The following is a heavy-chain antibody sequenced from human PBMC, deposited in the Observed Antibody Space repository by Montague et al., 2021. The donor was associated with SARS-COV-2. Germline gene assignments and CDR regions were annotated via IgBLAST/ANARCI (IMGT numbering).Heavy chain of an antibody. V-gene: IGHV2-70*11. Sequence: PALVKPTQTLTLTCTFSGFSLSTSGMCVSWIRQPPGEALEWLARIDWDDDKYYSTSLKTRLTISKDTSKNQVVLTMTNMDPVDTATYYCARVSSSWSQDYYYYMDVWGEGTTVTVSS. D-gene: IGHD6-13*01. CDR2: IDWDDDK. CDR1: GFSLSTSGMC. CDR3: ARVSSSWSQDYYYYMDV. J-gene: IGHJ6*03.